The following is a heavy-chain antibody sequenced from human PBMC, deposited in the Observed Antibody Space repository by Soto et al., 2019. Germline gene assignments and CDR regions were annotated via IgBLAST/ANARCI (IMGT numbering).Heavy chain of an antibody. CDR2: IYYSGST. CDR3: ARPDGSGYYYGY. D-gene: IGHD3-22*01. J-gene: IGHJ4*02. V-gene: IGHV4-39*01. CDR1: GGSISSSSYY. Sequence: PSETLSLTCTVSGGSISSSSYYWGWIRQPPGKGLEWIGSIYYSGSTYYNPSLKSRVTISVDTSKNQFSLKLSSVTAADTAVYYCARPDGSGYYYGYWGQGTLVTVSS.